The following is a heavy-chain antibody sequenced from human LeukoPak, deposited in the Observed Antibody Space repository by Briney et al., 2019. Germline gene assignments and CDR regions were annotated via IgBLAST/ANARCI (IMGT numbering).Heavy chain of an antibody. Sequence: GGSLRLSCAASGFIFSSTWMTWVRQAPGKGPEWVANIKHDGSETNYVDSVKGRFTVSRDNVKNSLYLQMNSLRADDTAVYYCSATSGRTGGNSWGQGALVTVSS. D-gene: IGHD3-16*01. V-gene: IGHV3-7*03. J-gene: IGHJ4*02. CDR1: GFIFSSTW. CDR2: IKHDGSET. CDR3: SATSGRTGGNS.